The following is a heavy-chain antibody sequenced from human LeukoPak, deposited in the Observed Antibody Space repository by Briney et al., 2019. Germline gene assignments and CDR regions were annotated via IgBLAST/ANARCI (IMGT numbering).Heavy chain of an antibody. CDR3: AKGSQYTTGWFFDF. V-gene: IGHV3-23*01. D-gene: IGHD6-19*01. CDR1: GFSFSSYA. J-gene: IGHJ4*02. CDR2: ISGSGDNT. Sequence: PGGSLKLSCAASGFSFSSYAMSWVRQAPGKGLELVSSISGSGDNTYYAESVKGRFTISRDNSKNTLFLQMNSLRAEDTAVFYCAKGSQYTTGWFFDFRGQGTPVTVS.